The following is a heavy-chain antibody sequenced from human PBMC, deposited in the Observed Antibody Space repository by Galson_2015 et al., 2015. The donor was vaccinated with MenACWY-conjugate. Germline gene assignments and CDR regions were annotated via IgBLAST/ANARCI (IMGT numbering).Heavy chain of an antibody. CDR1: GGTFGRNA. Sequence: SVKIACKASGGTFGRNAVSGGRQAPGQGLDWMEGIIPRYYTKKYAQRFQVRVTATANKSRIIGYMERNRLSSADTAVYYCATSPLFEDITVLPAAIWYFQRWGQGTLVTVS. V-gene: IGHV1-69*06. CDR2: IIPRYYTK. D-gene: IGHD2-2*02. J-gene: IGHJ1*01. CDR3: ATSPLFEDITVLPAAIWYFQR.